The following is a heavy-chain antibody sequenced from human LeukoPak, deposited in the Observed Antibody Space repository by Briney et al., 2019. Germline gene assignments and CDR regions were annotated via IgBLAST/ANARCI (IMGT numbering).Heavy chain of an antibody. CDR2: IYYSGST. V-gene: IGHV4-59*01. J-gene: IGHJ4*02. CDR3: ATRPVVMGGYYFDY. D-gene: IGHD4-23*01. CDR1: GGSISSYY. Sequence: SETLSLTCTVSGGSISSYYWSWIRQPPGKGLEWIGYIYYSGSTNYNPSLKSRVTISVDTSKNQFSLKLSSVTAADTAVYYCATRPVVMGGYYFDYWGQGTLVTVSS.